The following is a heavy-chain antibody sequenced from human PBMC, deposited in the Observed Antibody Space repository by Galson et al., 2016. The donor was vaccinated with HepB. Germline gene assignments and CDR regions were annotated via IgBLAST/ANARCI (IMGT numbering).Heavy chain of an antibody. J-gene: IGHJ4*02. V-gene: IGHV4-61*08. Sequence: SETLSLTCTVSGASVSGAGYYWTWIRQPPGKGLEWIGYIYYTGSTNTGSTNYNPSLESRVTISSDTSKNQVSLNLSSVTTADTAVYYCAKGVVAFDHWGQGSLVTVSA. CDR1: GASVSGAGYY. CDR2: IYYTGST. D-gene: IGHD3-16*01. CDR3: AKGVVAFDH.